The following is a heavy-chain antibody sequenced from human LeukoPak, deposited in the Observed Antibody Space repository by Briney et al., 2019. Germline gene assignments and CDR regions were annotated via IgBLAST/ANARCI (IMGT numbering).Heavy chain of an antibody. CDR3: AKPRMLSAAAFDY. V-gene: IGHV3-30*18. Sequence: GGSLRLSCAASGFTLSSYDMHWVRQAPGKGLGWGAVISYDGSNKYYADSVKGRFTTSRDNSKNTLYLQMNSLRAEDTAVYYCAKPRMLSAAAFDYWGQGTLVTVSS. CDR2: ISYDGSNK. CDR1: GFTLSSYD. J-gene: IGHJ4*02. D-gene: IGHD6-13*01.